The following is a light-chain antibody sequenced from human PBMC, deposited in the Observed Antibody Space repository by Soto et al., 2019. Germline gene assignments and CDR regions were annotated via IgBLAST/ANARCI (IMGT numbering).Light chain of an antibody. J-gene: IGKJ3*01. CDR1: QSISSW. CDR2: DAS. V-gene: IGKV1-5*01. CDR3: QQYHSYLFT. Sequence: DIQMTQSPSTLSASVGDRVTITCRASQSISSWLAWYQQKPGKAPKLLIYDASSLESGVPSRFSGSGSGTEFTLTISSLQPDDFATYYCQQYHSYLFTFGPGTKVDIK.